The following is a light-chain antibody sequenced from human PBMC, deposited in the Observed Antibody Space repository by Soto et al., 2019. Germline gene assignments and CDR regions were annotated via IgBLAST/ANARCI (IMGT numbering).Light chain of an antibody. V-gene: IGLV2-18*02. CDR2: DVN. CDR1: SSDVGNYNR. Sequence: ARRSCLSPSPGEKVAISCTGTSSDVGNYNRVSWYQQPPGTAPKLMIYDVNNRPSGVPARFSGSKSGNTASLTISGLQAEDEADYYCTSYTSSNTYVFGTGTKVTVL. CDR3: TSYTSSNTYV. J-gene: IGLJ1*01.